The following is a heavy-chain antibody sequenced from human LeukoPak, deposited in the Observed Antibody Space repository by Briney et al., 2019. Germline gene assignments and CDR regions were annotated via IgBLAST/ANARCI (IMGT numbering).Heavy chain of an antibody. J-gene: IGHJ5*02. V-gene: IGHV1-69*06. CDR2: IIPIFGTA. D-gene: IGHD5-12*01. CDR3: ARVPIVATIRGSNWFDP. Sequence: ASVKVSCKASGGTFSSYAISWVRQAPGQGLEWMGGIIPIFGTANYAQKFQGRVTITADKSTSTAYMELSSLRSEDTAVYYCARVPIVATIRGSNWFDPWGQGTLVTVSS. CDR1: GGTFSSYA.